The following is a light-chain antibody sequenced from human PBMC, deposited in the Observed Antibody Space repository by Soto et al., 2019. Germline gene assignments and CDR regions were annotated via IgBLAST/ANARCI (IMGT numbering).Light chain of an antibody. CDR1: QSVSSN. CDR3: QQFSSYPLT. CDR2: GAS. Sequence: EIVMTQSPAALSVSPVEGATLSCRASQSVSSNLTWYQQKPGQAPRLLIYGASTRATGVPARFSGSGSGTEFTLTISSLQSEDFAVYYCQQFSSYPLTFGGGTKVDIK. J-gene: IGKJ4*01. V-gene: IGKV3-15*01.